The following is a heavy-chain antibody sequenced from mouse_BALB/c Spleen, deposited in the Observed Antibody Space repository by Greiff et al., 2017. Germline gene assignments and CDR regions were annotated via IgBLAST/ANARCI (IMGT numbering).Heavy chain of an antibody. CDR2: ISSGSSTI. CDR3: ARSGGITEGFAY. J-gene: IGHJ3*01. CDR1: GFTFSSFG. Sequence: EVKLVESGGGLVQPGGSRKLSCAASGFTFSSFGMHWVRQAPEKGLEWVAYISSGSSTIYYADTVKGRFTISRDNPKNTLFLQMTSLRSEDTAMYYCARSGGITEGFAYWGQGTLVTVSA. V-gene: IGHV5-17*02. D-gene: IGHD2-4*01.